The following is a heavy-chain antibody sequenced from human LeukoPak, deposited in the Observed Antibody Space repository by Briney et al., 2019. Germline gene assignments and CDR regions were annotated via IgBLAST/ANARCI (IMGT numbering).Heavy chain of an antibody. CDR3: ARDGRDYGDYLDY. V-gene: IGHV3-7*01. D-gene: IGHD4-17*01. CDR2: IKQDGSEK. J-gene: IGHJ4*02. CDR1: GFTFSSYW. Sequence: PWGSLTLSCAASGFTFSSYWMSWVRQAPGKGLEWVANIKQDGSEKYYAHSAKGQFTIYRENPKNSLYLQRNRLRAEDTAVYYCARDGRDYGDYLDYWGQGTLVTVSS.